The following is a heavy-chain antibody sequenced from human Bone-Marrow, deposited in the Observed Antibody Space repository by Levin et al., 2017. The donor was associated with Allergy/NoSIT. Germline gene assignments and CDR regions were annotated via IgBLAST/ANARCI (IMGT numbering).Heavy chain of an antibody. V-gene: IGHV3-74*01. CDR1: GFTFGIYW. J-gene: IGHJ5*01. CDR2: INFDGTTT. Sequence: GGSLRLSCAASGFTFGIYWMHWVRQVPGKGLMWVARINFDGTTTTYADSVKGRFTISRDNAKSTLYLQMNSLRDDDTAVYFCARHPWLNSTTWSYNWFDSWGQGTLVSVSS. D-gene: IGHD2/OR15-2a*01. CDR3: ARHPWLNSTTWSYNWFDS.